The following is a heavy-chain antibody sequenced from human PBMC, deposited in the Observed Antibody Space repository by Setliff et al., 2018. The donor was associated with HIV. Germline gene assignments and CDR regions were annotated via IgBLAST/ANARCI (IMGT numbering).Heavy chain of an antibody. D-gene: IGHD3-10*01. J-gene: IGHJ3*02. V-gene: IGHV4-61*09. CDR1: GVSINSGDYS. CDR2: VHSNGFK. Sequence: SETLSLTCDVSGVSINSGDYSWNWIRQPAGKRLEWIGHVHSNGFKNYNSSLESRVDISVDTSKNQLSLNLSSVTAADTAVYYCARHRRPLGNYCDAVDIWGQGTMVTVSS. CDR3: ARHRRPLGNYCDAVDI.